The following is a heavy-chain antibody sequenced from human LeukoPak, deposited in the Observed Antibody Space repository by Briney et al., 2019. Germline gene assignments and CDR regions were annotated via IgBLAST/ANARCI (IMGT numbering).Heavy chain of an antibody. CDR3: VKGSRGSTYASFDY. CDR2: TSTSGDDT. CDR1: GFTFSSFV. J-gene: IGHJ4*02. V-gene: IGHV3-64D*09. D-gene: IGHD2-2*01. Sequence: GGSLRLSCSASGFTFSSFVMHGVREAPGKGLQYMSSTSTSGDDTYYADSLMGRFTISRDNSKNTLSLQMSSLRAEDTAVYYCVKGSRGSTYASFDYWGQGTQVTVSS.